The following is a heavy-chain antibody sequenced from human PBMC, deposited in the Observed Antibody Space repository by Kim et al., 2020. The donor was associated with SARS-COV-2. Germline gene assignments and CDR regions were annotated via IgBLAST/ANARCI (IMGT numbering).Heavy chain of an antibody. Sequence: GGSLRLSCAASGFTFSSYWMHWVRQAPGKGLVWVSRINSDGSSTSYADSVKGRFTISRDNAKNTLYLQMNSLRAEDTAVYYCARAFRYLEWLFLYYGMDVWGQGTTVTVSS. V-gene: IGHV3-74*01. J-gene: IGHJ6*02. D-gene: IGHD3-3*01. CDR1: GFTFSSYW. CDR2: INSDGSST. CDR3: ARAFRYLEWLFLYYGMDV.